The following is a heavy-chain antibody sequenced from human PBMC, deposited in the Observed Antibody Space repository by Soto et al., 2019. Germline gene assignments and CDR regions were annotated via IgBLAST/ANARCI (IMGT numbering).Heavy chain of an antibody. D-gene: IGHD2-8*01. CDR1: GDCIGNFY. J-gene: IGHJ2*01. CDR2: LSASGRT. V-gene: IGHV4-4*07. Sequence: QVHLQESGPGLVKPSETLSLTCAISGDCIGNFYWSWIRQPAGKGLESLGRLSASGRTNYSPSLQSRVTMSLDRSKNRFSLRLTSVSASDTAVYFCARGMGRYFDIWGRGTLVTVSS. CDR3: ARGMGRYFDI.